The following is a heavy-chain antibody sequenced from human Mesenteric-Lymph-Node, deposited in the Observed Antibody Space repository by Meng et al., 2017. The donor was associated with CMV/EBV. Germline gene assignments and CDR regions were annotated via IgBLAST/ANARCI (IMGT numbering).Heavy chain of an antibody. CDR3: APRYCSSTRCSRTFDI. CDR1: GGSISSGDYY. D-gene: IGHD2-2*01. Sequence: SETLSLTCTVSGGSISSGDYYWSWIRQPPGKGLEWIGYIYYSGSTYYNPSLKSRLTISVDMSKNQFSLQLTSVTAADTAVYYCAPRYCSSTRCSRTFDIWGQGTMVTVSS. J-gene: IGHJ3*02. V-gene: IGHV4-30-4*08. CDR2: IYYSGST.